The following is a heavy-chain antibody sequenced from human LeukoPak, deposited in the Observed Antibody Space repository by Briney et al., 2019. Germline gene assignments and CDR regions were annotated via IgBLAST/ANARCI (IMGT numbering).Heavy chain of an antibody. CDR2: IYYSGST. J-gene: IGHJ4*02. D-gene: IGHD6-13*01. Sequence: SETLSLTCTVSGGSISSSSYYWGWIRQPPGKGLEWIGSIYYSGSTYYNPSLKSRVTISVDTSKNQFSLKLSSVTAADTAVYYCARQHPYSSSLRSYYFDYWGQGTLVTVSS. V-gene: IGHV4-39*01. CDR1: GGSISSSSYY. CDR3: ARQHPYSSSLRSYYFDY.